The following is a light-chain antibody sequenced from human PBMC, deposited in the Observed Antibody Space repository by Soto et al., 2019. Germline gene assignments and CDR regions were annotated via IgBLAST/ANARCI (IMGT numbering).Light chain of an antibody. Sequence: DIQMTQSPSSLSTSVGDRVTITCRASQSINNYLNWYQQKPGKAPKLLIFAAYNLQSGVPSRFSGSGSGTDFTLTISSLQPEDFATYYWQQSYSTPPYTFGRATKLDMK. CDR3: QQSYSTPPYT. V-gene: IGKV1-39*01. CDR1: QSINNY. J-gene: IGKJ2*01. CDR2: AAY.